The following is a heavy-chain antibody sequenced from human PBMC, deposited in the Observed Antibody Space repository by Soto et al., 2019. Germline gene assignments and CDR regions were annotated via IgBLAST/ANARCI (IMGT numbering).Heavy chain of an antibody. CDR3: ARDQGFSSSGLLIKGTDY. V-gene: IGHV3-33*01. Sequence: GGSLRLSCVASGFTFSRFGMHWVRQAPGKGLEWVAIIWYDGSNQYYADSVKGRLIISRDNSKNTPYLQMNSLRVEDTAVYYCARDQGFSSSGLLIKGTDYWSQAPFVSVST. CDR2: IWYDGSNQ. J-gene: IGHJ4*02. CDR1: GFTFSRFG. D-gene: IGHD3-10*01.